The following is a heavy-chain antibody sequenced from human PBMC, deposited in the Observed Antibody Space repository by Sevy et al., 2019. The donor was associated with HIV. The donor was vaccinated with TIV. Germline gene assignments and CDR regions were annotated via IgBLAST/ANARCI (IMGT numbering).Heavy chain of an antibody. CDR2: IKQDGSGK. V-gene: IGHV3-7*01. CDR1: GFTFSTYW. CDR3: ATVLFSSSSADVFDI. D-gene: IGHD6-6*01. J-gene: IGHJ3*02. Sequence: GGSLRLSCAASGFTFSTYWMNWVRQAPGKGLEWVANIKQDGSGKNYVDSVKGRFTISRDNARNSLFLELNSLKVEDTSVYYCATVLFSSSSADVFDIWGQGTMVTVSS.